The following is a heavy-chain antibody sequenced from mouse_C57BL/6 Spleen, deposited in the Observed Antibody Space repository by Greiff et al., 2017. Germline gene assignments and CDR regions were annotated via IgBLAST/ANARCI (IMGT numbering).Heavy chain of an antibody. J-gene: IGHJ4*01. D-gene: IGHD1-1*01. CDR3: TGGGSSYGYAMDY. CDR1: GYTFTSYW. CDR2: IYPGNSDT. Sequence: VQLQQSGTVLVRPGASVKMSCKTSGYTFTSYWMHWVKQRPGQGLEWIGAIYPGNSDTSYNQKFKGKAKLTAVTSASTAYMQLSSLTNEDSADYCGTGGGSSYGYAMDYWGQGTSVTVSS. V-gene: IGHV1-5*01.